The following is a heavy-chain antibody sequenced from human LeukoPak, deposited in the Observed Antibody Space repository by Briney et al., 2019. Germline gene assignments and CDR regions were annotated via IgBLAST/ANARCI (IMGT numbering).Heavy chain of an antibody. CDR3: ARQGEYCDSSGYLPFDY. J-gene: IGHJ4*02. CDR2: IYPGDSDT. V-gene: IGHV5-51*01. D-gene: IGHD3-22*01. CDR1: GYSFTSYW. Sequence: GESLKISCKGSGYSFTSYWIGWVRQMPGKGLEWMGIIYPGDSDTRYSPSFQGQVTISADKSISTAYLQWSSLKASDTAMYYCARQGEYCDSSGYLPFDYWGQGTLVTVSS.